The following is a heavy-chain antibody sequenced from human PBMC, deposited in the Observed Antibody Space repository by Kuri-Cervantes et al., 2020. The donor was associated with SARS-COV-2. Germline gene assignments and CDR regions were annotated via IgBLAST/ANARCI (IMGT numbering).Heavy chain of an antibody. CDR2: IYYSGST. CDR1: GGSISSSSYY. J-gene: IGHJ2*01. D-gene: IGHD2-15*01. CDR3: ARQRYCSGGSCYSADWYFDL. Sequence: SETPSLTCTVSGGSISSSSYYWGWIRQPPGKGLEWIGSIYYSGSTYYNPSLKSRVTISVDTSKNQFSLKLSSVTAADTAVYYCARQRYCSGGSCYSADWYFDLWGRGTRVTVSS. V-gene: IGHV4-39*01.